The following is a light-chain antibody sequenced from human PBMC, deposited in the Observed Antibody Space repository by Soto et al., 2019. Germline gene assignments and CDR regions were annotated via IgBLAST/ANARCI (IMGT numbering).Light chain of an antibody. Sequence: DIQMTQSPSSLSASVGDRVTINCRASQATSNYVAWFQQKPGEAPKSLMFATSTLQSRVPSRFRGSGSQTDFTLTITNLQPEDFATYFCQQYHSLPFTFGPGTTVHFK. V-gene: IGKV1-16*01. CDR3: QQYHSLPFT. CDR2: ATS. J-gene: IGKJ3*01. CDR1: QATSNY.